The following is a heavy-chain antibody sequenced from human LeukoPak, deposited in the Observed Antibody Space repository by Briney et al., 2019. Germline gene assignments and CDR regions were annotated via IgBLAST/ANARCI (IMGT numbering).Heavy chain of an antibody. J-gene: IGHJ4*02. V-gene: IGHV4-59*08. D-gene: IGHD6-13*01. Sequence: SSETLSLTCTVSGGSISSYYWSWIRQPPGKGLEWIGNIFYSGSPNYNPSLKSRVTISFDTSKNQFSLKLSSVNAADTAVYYCARVGHLAAADTYDYWGQGTLVTVSS. CDR3: ARVGHLAAADTYDY. CDR2: IFYSGSP. CDR1: GGSISSYY.